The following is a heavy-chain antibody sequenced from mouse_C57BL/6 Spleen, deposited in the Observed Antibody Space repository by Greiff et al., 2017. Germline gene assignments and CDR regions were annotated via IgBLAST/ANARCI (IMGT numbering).Heavy chain of an antibody. CDR1: GYAFTSYW. V-gene: IGHV1-52*01. J-gene: IGHJ2*01. Sequence: QVQLQQPGAELVRPGSSVKLSCKASGYAFTSYWMHWVKQRPIQGLEWIGNIDPSDSETHYNQKFKDKATLTVDKSSSTAYMQLSSLTSEDSAVYYCATGVGYDGFDYWGQGTTLTVSS. CDR3: ATGVGYDGFDY. D-gene: IGHD2-2*01. CDR2: IDPSDSET.